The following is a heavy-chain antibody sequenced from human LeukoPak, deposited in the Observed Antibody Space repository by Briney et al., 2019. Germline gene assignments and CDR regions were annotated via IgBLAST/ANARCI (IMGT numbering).Heavy chain of an antibody. CDR2: ISGSGGST. CDR1: GFTFSSYA. CDR3: AKASYGSGRTTGAFDI. D-gene: IGHD3-10*01. V-gene: IGHV3-23*01. Sequence: SGGPLRLSCAASGFTFSSYAMSWVRQAPGKGLEWVSAISGSGGSTYYADSVKGRFTTSRDNSKNTLYLQMNSLRAEDTAVYYCAKASYGSGRTTGAFDIWGQGTMVTVSS. J-gene: IGHJ3*02.